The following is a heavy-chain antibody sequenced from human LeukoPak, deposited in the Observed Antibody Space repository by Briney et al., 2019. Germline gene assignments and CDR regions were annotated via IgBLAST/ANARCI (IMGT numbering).Heavy chain of an antibody. CDR2: IKSKTDGGTT. V-gene: IGHV3-15*01. CDR1: GFTFSNAW. D-gene: IGHD2-2*01. J-gene: IGHJ4*02. CDR3: TTDRESSTSLDY. Sequence: GGSLRLSCAASGFTFSNAWVSWVRQAPGKGLEWVGRIKSKTDGGTTDYAAPVKGRFTISRDDSKNTLHLQMNSLKTEDTAVYYCTTDRESSTSLDYWGQGTLVTVSS.